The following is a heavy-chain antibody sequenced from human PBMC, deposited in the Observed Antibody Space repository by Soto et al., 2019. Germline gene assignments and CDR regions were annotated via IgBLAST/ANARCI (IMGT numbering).Heavy chain of an antibody. D-gene: IGHD3-22*01. CDR1: GFTFSNAW. CDR3: TAGLGSSDHDC. V-gene: IGHV3-15*01. Sequence: GGSLRLSCAASGFTFSNAWMSWVRQAPGKGLEWVGRIKSKTDGGTTDYAAPVKGRFTILRDDSKNTLYLQMNSLKTEDTAVYYCTAGLGSSDHDCWGRGTLVTVSS. J-gene: IGHJ4*02. CDR2: IKSKTDGGTT.